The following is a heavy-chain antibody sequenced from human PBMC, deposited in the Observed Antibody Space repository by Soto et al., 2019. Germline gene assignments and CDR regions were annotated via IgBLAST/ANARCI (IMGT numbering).Heavy chain of an antibody. Sequence: QVQLVQSGAEVKKPGASVKVSCKGLGYNFIKYGINWVRQAPGHGLEWMEWISPYSGYTHSAQKFQGRLTLTTDTAATTAYMELRSLRSADTALYYCTREAIVVIPAAQPSHFDSWGQGTLVTVSS. CDR1: GYNFIKYG. D-gene: IGHD2-2*01. J-gene: IGHJ4*02. V-gene: IGHV1-18*01. CDR2: ISPYSGYT. CDR3: TREAIVVIPAAQPSHFDS.